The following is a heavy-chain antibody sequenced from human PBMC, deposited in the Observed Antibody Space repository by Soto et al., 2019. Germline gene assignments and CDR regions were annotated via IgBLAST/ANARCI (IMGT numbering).Heavy chain of an antibody. J-gene: IGHJ6*02. CDR1: GFTFGTFT. CDR2: IGTTSTYI. D-gene: IGHD2-21*02. CDR3: ARVMCGDCSSYYYYSMDV. Sequence: GGSLRLSCAASGFTFGTFTMSWVRQAPGKGLEWVSSIGTTSTYIYYADSVRGRFTISRDNAKNSLYLQMNSLRAEDTAVYFCARVMCGDCSSYYYYSMDVWGQGTTVTVSS. V-gene: IGHV3-21*01.